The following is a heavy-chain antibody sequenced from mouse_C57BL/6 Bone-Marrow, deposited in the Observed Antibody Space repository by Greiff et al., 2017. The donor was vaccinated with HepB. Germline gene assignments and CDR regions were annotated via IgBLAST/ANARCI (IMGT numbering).Heavy chain of an antibody. D-gene: IGHD2-2*01. Sequence: QVQLQQPGAELVMPGASVKLSCKASGYTFTSYWMHWVKQRPGQGLEWIGEIDPSDSYTNYNQKFKGKSTLTVDKSSSTAYMQLSSLTYEDSAVYYCARVWLLWYCDVWGTGTTVTVSS. CDR1: GYTFTSYW. CDR3: ARVWLLWYCDV. J-gene: IGHJ1*03. CDR2: IDPSDSYT. V-gene: IGHV1-69*01.